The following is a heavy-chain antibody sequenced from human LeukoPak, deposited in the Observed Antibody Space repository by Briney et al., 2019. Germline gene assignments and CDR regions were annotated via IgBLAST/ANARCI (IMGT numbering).Heavy chain of an antibody. CDR3: AKGPRNYDFWSGYFFFEV. CDR2: ISGSGGST. J-gene: IGHJ4*02. CDR1: GFTFSSYA. D-gene: IGHD3-3*01. V-gene: IGHV3-23*01. Sequence: PGGSLRLSCAASGFTFSSYAMSWVRQAPGKGLEWVSAISGSGGSTYYADSVKGRFTISRDNSKNTLYLQMNSLRAEDTAVYYCAKGPRNYDFWSGYFFFEVWGQGTLVTVSS.